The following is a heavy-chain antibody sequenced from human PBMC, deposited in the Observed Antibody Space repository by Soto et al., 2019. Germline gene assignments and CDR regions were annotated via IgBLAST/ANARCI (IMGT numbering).Heavy chain of an antibody. CDR3: AREGDDVLRFLEWLSDGGRYFDY. Sequence: SETLSLTCAVSGYSISSGYYRGWIRQPPGXGLEWIGTIYLSGTTYYNPSLKSRVTISVDTSKNQFSLKLSSVTAADTAVYYCAREGDDVLRFLEWLSDGGRYFDYWGQGTLVTVSS. D-gene: IGHD3-3*01. J-gene: IGHJ4*02. CDR2: IYLSGTT. V-gene: IGHV4-38-2*02. CDR1: GYSISSGYY.